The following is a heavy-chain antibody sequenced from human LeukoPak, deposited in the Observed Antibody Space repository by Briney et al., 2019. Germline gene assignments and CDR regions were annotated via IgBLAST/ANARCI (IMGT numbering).Heavy chain of an antibody. CDR3: MRDGDNSAYLTHGPFDF. J-gene: IGHJ4*02. D-gene: IGHD3-22*01. Sequence: SETLSLTCTVSGGSINSGSYYWGWVRQPPGKGLEWLGSFFYTGRNYHYNPSLRSRVSFSIDTSNKQFSLKLTSVTAADTAIDYCMRDGDNSAYLTHGPFDFWGQGILVAVSS. CDR1: GGSINSGSYY. V-gene: IGHV4-39*07. CDR2: FFYTGRN.